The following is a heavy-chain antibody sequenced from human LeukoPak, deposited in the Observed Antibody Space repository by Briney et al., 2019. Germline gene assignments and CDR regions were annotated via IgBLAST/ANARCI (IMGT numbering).Heavy chain of an antibody. D-gene: IGHD3-22*01. CDR2: INHSGST. CDR3: AANYYDSSGTFDY. Sequence: SETLSLTCAVYGGSFSGYYWSWIRQPPGNGLEWIGEINHSGSTNYNPSLKSRVTISVDTSKNQFSLKLSSVTAADTAVYYCAANYYDSSGTFDYWGQGTLVTVSS. J-gene: IGHJ4*02. V-gene: IGHV4-34*01. CDR1: GGSFSGYY.